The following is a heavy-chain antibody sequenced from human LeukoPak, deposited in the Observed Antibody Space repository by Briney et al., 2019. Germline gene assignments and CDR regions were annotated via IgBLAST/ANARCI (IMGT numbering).Heavy chain of an antibody. CDR2: INPNSGGT. V-gene: IGHV1-2*02. J-gene: IGHJ4*02. CDR3: ARLTGYCSSTSCRVNYFDY. D-gene: IGHD2-2*01. CDR1: GYTFTGYY. Sequence: ASVKVSCKASGYTFTGYYMHWVRQAPGQGLEWMGWINPNSGGTNYAQKFQGRVTMTRDTSISTAYMERSRLRSDDTAVYYCARLTGYCSSTSCRVNYFDYWGQGTLVTVSS.